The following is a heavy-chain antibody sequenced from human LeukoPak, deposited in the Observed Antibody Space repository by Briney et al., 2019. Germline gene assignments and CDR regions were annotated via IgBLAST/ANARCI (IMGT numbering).Heavy chain of an antibody. CDR1: GFTFSSYG. Sequence: GGSLRLSCAASGFTFSSYGMHWVRQPPGKGLEWVAFIRFDGNNKYYADSLKGRFTISRDNSKNTLYLQMKSLRAEDTAVYYCAKDKSLVEPLLFDYWGQGTLVTVSS. D-gene: IGHD2-2*01. CDR2: IRFDGNNK. J-gene: IGHJ4*02. CDR3: AKDKSLVEPLLFDY. V-gene: IGHV3-30*02.